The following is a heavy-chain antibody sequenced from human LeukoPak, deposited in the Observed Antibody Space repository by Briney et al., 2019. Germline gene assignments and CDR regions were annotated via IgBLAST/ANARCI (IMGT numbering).Heavy chain of an antibody. CDR2: INHSGST. V-gene: IGHV4-34*01. CDR1: GGSFSGYY. Sequence: TSETLSLTCAVYGGSFSGYYWSWIRQPPGKGLEWIGEINHSGSTNYNPSLKSRVTISVDTSKNQFSLKLSSVTAADTAVYYCASFYAWGQGTLVTVSS. CDR3: ASFYA. D-gene: IGHD3-16*01. J-gene: IGHJ5*02.